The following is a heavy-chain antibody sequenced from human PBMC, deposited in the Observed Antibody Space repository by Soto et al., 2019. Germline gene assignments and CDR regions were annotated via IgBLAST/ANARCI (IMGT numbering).Heavy chain of an antibody. V-gene: IGHV3-23*01. Sequence: PGGSLRLSCAASGFTFSSYAMSWVRQAPGKGLEWVSGISGSGGSTYYADSVKGRFTISRDNSKNTLYLQMNSLRAEDTAVYYCAKDGGYSGSYYPFDYWGQGTLVTVSS. CDR2: ISGSGGST. J-gene: IGHJ4*02. D-gene: IGHD1-26*01. CDR3: AKDGGYSGSYYPFDY. CDR1: GFTFSSYA.